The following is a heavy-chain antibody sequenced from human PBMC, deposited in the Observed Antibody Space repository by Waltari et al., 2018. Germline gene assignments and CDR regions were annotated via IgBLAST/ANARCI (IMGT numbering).Heavy chain of an antibody. V-gene: IGHV4-61*02. J-gene: IGHJ4*02. CDR2: IYTSGST. D-gene: IGHD5-18*01. CDR1: GGSISRGSYY. Sequence: QVQLQESGPGLVKPSPTLSLTCTVSGGSISRGSYYWSWIRQPAGKGLEWIGRIYTSGSTNYNPSLKSRVTISVDTSKNQFSLKLSSVTAADTAVYYCAREAGYGVGDYWGQGTLVTVSS. CDR3: AREAGYGVGDY.